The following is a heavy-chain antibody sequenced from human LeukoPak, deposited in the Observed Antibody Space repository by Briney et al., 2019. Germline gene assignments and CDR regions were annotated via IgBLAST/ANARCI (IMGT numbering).Heavy chain of an antibody. J-gene: IGHJ6*03. CDR2: ISYDGSTK. V-gene: IGHV3-30*03. CDR3: TTLRMVRGLYYYYYMDV. CDR1: GFTFSTYG. Sequence: GGSLRLSCTASGFTFSTYGMHWVRQAPGKGLEWVTLISYDGSTKYYSDSVKGRFTLSRDNSKNTLYLQMNSLRAEDTAVYYCTTLRMVRGLYYYYYMDVWGKGTTVTVSS. D-gene: IGHD3-10*01.